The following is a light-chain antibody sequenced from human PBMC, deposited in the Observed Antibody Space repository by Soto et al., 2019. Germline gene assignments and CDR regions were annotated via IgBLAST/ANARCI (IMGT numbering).Light chain of an antibody. V-gene: IGKV4-1*01. CDR2: WAS. CDR1: QSVLYSSNNKSY. CDR3: HQYYSTPFT. Sequence: IGMTQSQDHLDVSRGERATINCKSSQSVLYSSNNKSYLAWYQQKLGQPPNLLIYWASTRESGVPDRFRCSGSGTDFTLAISSLHAEEVACNYCHQYYSTPFTFGPGTKVEIK. J-gene: IGKJ3*01.